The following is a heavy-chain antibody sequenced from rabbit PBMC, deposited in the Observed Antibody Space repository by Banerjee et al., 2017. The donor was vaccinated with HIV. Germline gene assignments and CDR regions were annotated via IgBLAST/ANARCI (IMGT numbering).Heavy chain of an antibody. CDR3: ARDLAGVIGWNFDL. J-gene: IGHJ4*01. CDR1: GFTLSSYW. CDR2: INTSSGNT. Sequence: QEQLEESGGGLVKPEGSLTLTCTASGFTLSSYWICWVRQAPGKGLEWIACINTSSGNTVYASWAKGRSTVSKTSSTTVTLQMTSLTAADTATYFCARDLAGVIGWNFDLWGPGTLVTVS. V-gene: IGHV1S45*01. D-gene: IGHD4-1*01.